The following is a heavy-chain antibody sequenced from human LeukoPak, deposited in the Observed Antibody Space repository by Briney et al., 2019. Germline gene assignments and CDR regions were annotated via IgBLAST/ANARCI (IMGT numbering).Heavy chain of an antibody. V-gene: IGHV3-53*01. Sequence: GGSLRLSCAASGFTVSSNYMSWVRQAPGKGLEWVSVIYSGGSTYYADSVKGRFTISRDNSKNTLYLQMNSLRAEDTAVYYCARDGSSGSCDAFDIWGQGTMVTVSS. CDR3: ARDGSSGSCDAFDI. CDR1: GFTVSSNY. J-gene: IGHJ3*02. CDR2: IYSGGST. D-gene: IGHD6-19*01.